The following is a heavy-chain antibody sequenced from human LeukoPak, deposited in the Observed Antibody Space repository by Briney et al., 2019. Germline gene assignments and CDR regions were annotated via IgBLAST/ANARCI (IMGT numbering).Heavy chain of an antibody. CDR3: ARGAYYYDSSGYYHYPIFDY. J-gene: IGHJ4*02. CDR1: GGSISTYY. Sequence: PSETLSLTCTVSGGSISTYYWSWIRQPPGEELEWIGEINHSGSTNYNPSLKSRVTISVDTSKNQFSLKLSSVTAADTAVYYCARGAYYYDSSGYYHYPIFDYWGQGTLVTVSS. D-gene: IGHD3-22*01. CDR2: INHSGST. V-gene: IGHV4-34*01.